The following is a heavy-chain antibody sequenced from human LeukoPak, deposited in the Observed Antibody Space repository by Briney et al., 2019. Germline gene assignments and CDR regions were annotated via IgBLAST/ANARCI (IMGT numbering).Heavy chain of an antibody. CDR3: ARVEWSLYAFDI. J-gene: IGHJ3*02. CDR1: GFTFSGYW. Sequence: GGSLRLSCAASGFTFSGYWMHWVRQAPGKGLVWVSRINSDGSSTSYADSVKGRFTISRDNAKNTLYLQMNSLRAEDTAVYYCARVEWSLYAFDIWGQGTMVTVSS. CDR2: INSDGSST. D-gene: IGHD3-3*01. V-gene: IGHV3-74*01.